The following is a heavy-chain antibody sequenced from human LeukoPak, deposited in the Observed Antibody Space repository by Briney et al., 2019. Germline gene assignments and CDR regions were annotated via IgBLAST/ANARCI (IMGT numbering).Heavy chain of an antibody. CDR1: GGSINSYY. J-gene: IGHJ4*02. Sequence: SETLSLTCTVSGGSINSYYWNWIRQPAGKGLEWIGHIYTSGSTKYNPSLKSRVTMSIDTSKNQFSLNLYSMTAADTAVYYCATNYTALSAFDYWGQGTLVTVSS. D-gene: IGHD3-3*01. CDR2: IYTSGST. CDR3: ATNYTALSAFDY. V-gene: IGHV4-4*07.